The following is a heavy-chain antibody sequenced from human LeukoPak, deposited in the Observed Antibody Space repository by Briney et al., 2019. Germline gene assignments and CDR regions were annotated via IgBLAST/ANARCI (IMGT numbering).Heavy chain of an antibody. CDR1: GFTFSSYG. D-gene: IGHD2-2*01. V-gene: IGHV3-30*02. J-gene: IGHJ6*03. CDR2: IRYDGSNK. Sequence: GGSLRLSCAASGFTFSSYGMHWVRQAPGKGLEWVAFIRYDGSNKYYADSVKGRFTISRDNSKNTLYLQMNSLRAEDTAVYYCAKDPTFYCSSTSCYLGTSEDYYYMDVWGKGTTVTVSS. CDR3: AKDPTFYCSSTSCYLGTSEDYYYMDV.